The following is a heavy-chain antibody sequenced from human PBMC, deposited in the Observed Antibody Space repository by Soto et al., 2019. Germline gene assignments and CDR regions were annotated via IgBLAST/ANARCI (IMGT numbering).Heavy chain of an antibody. CDR1: GYSFTSYW. D-gene: IGHD5-12*01. Sequence: GESLKISCKGSGYSFTSYWIGWVRQMPGKGLEWMGIIYPGDSDTRYSPSFQGQVTISADKSISTAYLQWSSLKASDTAMYYCARHSGGYDHYYYYYMDVWGKGTTVTVSS. CDR3: ARHSGGYDHYYYYYMDV. J-gene: IGHJ6*03. CDR2: IYPGDSDT. V-gene: IGHV5-51*01.